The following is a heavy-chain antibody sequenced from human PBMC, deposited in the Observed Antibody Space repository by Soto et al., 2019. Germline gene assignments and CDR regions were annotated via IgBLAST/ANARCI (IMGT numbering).Heavy chain of an antibody. V-gene: IGHV3-30*18. Sequence: QVQLVESGGGVVQPGRSLRLSCAASGFTFSSYGTHWVRQAPGKGLEWVAVISYDGSNKYYADSVKGRFTISRDNSKNTLYLQMNSLRAEDTAVYYCAKDEADYWGQGTLVTVSS. J-gene: IGHJ4*02. CDR2: ISYDGSNK. CDR1: GFTFSSYG. CDR3: AKDEADY.